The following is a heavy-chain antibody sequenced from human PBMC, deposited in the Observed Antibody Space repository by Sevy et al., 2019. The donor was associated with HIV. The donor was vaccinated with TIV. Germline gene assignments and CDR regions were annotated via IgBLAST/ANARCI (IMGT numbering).Heavy chain of an antibody. CDR1: GYTFTSYG. V-gene: IGHV1-18*01. Sequence: ASVKVSCKASGYTFTSYGISWVRQAPGQGLEWMGWISAYNGNTNYAQKLQGRVTMTTDTSTSTAYMELRSLRSVDTAVYYCAGDRVGGSSSGWDRIDAFDIWGQGTMVTVSS. J-gene: IGHJ3*02. CDR3: AGDRVGGSSSGWDRIDAFDI. D-gene: IGHD6-25*01. CDR2: ISAYNGNT.